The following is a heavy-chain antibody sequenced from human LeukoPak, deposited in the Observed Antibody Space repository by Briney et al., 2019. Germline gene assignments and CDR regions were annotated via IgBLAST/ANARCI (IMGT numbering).Heavy chain of an antibody. D-gene: IGHD3-9*01. J-gene: IGHJ4*02. Sequence: SGGSLRLSCSASGFTFSSYAMHCVRQAPGKGLEYVSAISSNGGSTYYADSVKGRFTISRDNSKNTLYLQMSSLRADDTAVYYCVKGFYDILTAYWGGGDYWGQGTLVTVSS. CDR3: VKGFYDILTAYWGGGDY. CDR1: GFTFSSYA. CDR2: ISSNGGST. V-gene: IGHV3-64D*06.